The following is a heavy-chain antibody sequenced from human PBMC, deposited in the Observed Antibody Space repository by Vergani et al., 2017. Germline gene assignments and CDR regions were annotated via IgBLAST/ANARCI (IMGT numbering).Heavy chain of an antibody. CDR3: TSSQPGSGYYLDAVDI. Sequence: EVQLLESGGGLVQPGGSLKLSCAASGFTFSGSAMHWVRQASGKGLEWVGRIRSKANSYATAYAASVNGRFTISRDDAKNTAYLQMNSLKSEDTAVYYCTSSQPGSGYYLDAVDIWGQGTMGTVSS. D-gene: IGHD3-22*01. J-gene: IGHJ3*02. CDR2: IRSKANSYAT. CDR1: GFTFSGSA. V-gene: IGHV3-73*01.